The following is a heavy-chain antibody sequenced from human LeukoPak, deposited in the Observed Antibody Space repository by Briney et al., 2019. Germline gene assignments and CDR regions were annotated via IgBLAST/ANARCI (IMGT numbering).Heavy chain of an antibody. CDR1: GFTFSSYP. D-gene: IGHD2-8*01. CDR3: AARPLMPPRFDY. Sequence: GGSLRLSCAASGFTFSSYPMSWVRQAPGKGLQWVSAISGGGGSAYYADSVKGRFTISRDNSKSTLYLQMHTLRAEDTAIYYCAARPLMPPRFDYWGQGTLVTVSS. J-gene: IGHJ4*02. V-gene: IGHV3-23*01. CDR2: ISGGGGSA.